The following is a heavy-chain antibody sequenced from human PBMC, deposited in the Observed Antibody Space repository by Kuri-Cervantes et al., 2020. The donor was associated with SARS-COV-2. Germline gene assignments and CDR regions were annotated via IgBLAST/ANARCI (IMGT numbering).Heavy chain of an antibody. CDR2: INPNSGGT. CDR3: ARGRGSYLRWFDP. J-gene: IGHJ5*02. V-gene: IGHV1-2*04. D-gene: IGHD1-26*01. CDR1: GYTFTGYY. Sequence: ASVKVSCKASGYTFTGYYMHWVRQAPGQGLEWMGWINPNSGGTNYAQKFQGWATMTRDTSISTAYMELSRLRSDDTAVYYCARGRGSYLRWFDPWGQGTLVTVSS.